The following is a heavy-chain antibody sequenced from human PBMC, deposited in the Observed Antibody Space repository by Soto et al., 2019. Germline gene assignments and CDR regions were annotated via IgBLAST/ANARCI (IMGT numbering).Heavy chain of an antibody. CDR3: ARFNELLFDIVVVPAAYFAF. J-gene: IGHJ4*02. Sequence: PSETLSLTCTVSGGSISSGGYYWSWIRQHPGKGLEWIGYIYYSGSTYYNPSLKSRVTISVDTSKNQFSLKLSSVTAADTAVYYCARFNELLFDIVVVPAAYFAFCGQGTLVPGSS. CDR1: GGSISSGGYY. D-gene: IGHD2-2*01. V-gene: IGHV4-31*03. CDR2: IYYSGST.